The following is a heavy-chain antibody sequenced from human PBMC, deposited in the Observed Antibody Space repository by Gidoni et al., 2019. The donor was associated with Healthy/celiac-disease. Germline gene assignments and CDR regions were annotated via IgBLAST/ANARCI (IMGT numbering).Heavy chain of an antibody. J-gene: IGHJ6*02. CDR1: GFTFSSYS. CDR2: ISSSSSYI. D-gene: IGHD2-15*01. CDR3: ARDLDSVVVAAGYYYYGMDV. V-gene: IGHV3-21*01. Sequence: EVQLVESGGGLVKPGGSLRLSCAASGFTFSSYSMNWVRQAPGKGLEWVSSISSSSSYIYYADSVKGRFTISRDNAKNSLYLQMNSLRAEDTAVYYCARDLDSVVVAAGYYYYGMDVWGQGTTVTVSS.